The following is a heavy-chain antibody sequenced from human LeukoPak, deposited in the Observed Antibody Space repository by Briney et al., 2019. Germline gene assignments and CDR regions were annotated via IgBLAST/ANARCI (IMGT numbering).Heavy chain of an antibody. CDR3: ARGSIVAANFDY. Sequence: GGSLRLSCTASGFTFSSNWMSWIRQAPGKGLEWVSYISSSGSYTDYADSVKGRFTISGDNAKNSLYLQMNSLRAEDTAVYYCARGSIVAANFDYWGQGTLVTVSS. V-gene: IGHV3-11*05. CDR1: GFTFSSNW. CDR2: ISSSGSYT. J-gene: IGHJ4*02. D-gene: IGHD5-12*01.